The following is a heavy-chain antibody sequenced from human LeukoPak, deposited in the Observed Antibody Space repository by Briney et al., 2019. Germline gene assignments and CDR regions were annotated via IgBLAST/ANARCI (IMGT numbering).Heavy chain of an antibody. D-gene: IGHD4-17*01. CDR1: GYTFTGYY. V-gene: IGHV1-2*06. J-gene: IGHJ4*02. CDR2: INPNSGGT. CDR3: ARIRLRSVTTVFDY. Sequence: ASVKVSCKASGYTFTGYYMHWVRQAPGQGLEWMGRINPNSGGTNYAQKFQGRVTMTRDTSISTAYMELSRLRSDGTAVYYCARIRLRSVTTVFDYWGQGTLVTVSS.